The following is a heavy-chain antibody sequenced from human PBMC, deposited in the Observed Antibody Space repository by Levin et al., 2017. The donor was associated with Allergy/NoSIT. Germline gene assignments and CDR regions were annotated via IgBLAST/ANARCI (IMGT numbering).Heavy chain of an antibody. Sequence: GGSLRLSCAASGFTFSSYAMHWVRQAPGKGLEWVAVISYDGSNKYYADSVKGRFTISRDNSKNTLYLQMNSLRAEDTAVYYCAREGALVWSPLSTPLDYWGQGTLVTVSS. J-gene: IGHJ4*02. CDR3: AREGALVWSPLSTPLDY. V-gene: IGHV3-30*04. CDR2: ISYDGSNK. D-gene: IGHD3-3*01. CDR1: GFTFSSYA.